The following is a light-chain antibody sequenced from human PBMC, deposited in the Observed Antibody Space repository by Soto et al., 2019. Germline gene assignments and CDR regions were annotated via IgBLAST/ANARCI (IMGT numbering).Light chain of an antibody. J-gene: IGKJ5*01. V-gene: IGKV1-9*01. CDR2: AVS. CDR3: QQFNSYPIT. Sequence: DIQLTQSPSFLSASVGDRVSITCRASQGLSSYLAWYQQRPGKAPKLLIYAVSTLQGGVPSRFTGSGSGTEFTLTITSLQHEDFATYYCQQFNSYPITVGQGTRLQSK. CDR1: QGLSSY.